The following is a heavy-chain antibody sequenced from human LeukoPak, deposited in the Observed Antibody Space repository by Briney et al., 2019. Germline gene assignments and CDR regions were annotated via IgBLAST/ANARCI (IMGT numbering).Heavy chain of an antibody. J-gene: IGHJ4*02. V-gene: IGHV3-74*01. CDR1: GNYW. Sequence: GGSLRLSCAASGNYWMHWVRQAPGKGLVWVSHINSDGSWTSYADSVKGRFTISRDSSKNTLYFQMNTLRAEDTAVYYCARGADRETTYSQIDYWGQGTLVTVSS. D-gene: IGHD6-13*01. CDR2: INSDGSWT. CDR3: ARGADRETTYSQIDY.